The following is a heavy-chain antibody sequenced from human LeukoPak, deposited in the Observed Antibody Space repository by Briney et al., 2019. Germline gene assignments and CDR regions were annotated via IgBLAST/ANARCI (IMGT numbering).Heavy chain of an antibody. CDR2: IYTSGST. CDR1: GGSLSSYY. D-gene: IGHD5-12*01. CDR3: ARDSGQHKGYDWLH. Sequence: PSETLSLTCTVSGGSLSSYYWSWIRQPAGKGLEWIGRIYTSGSTNYNPSLKSRVTMSVDTSKNQLSLQLTSVTAADTAVYYCARDSGQHKGYDWLHWGQGTLVTVSS. J-gene: IGHJ4*02. V-gene: IGHV4-4*07.